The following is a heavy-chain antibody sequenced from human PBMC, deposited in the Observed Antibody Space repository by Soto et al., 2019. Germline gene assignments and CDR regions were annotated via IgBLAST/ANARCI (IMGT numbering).Heavy chain of an antibody. CDR2: IYYSGST. Sequence: QVQLQESGPGLVKPSQTLSLTCTVSGGSISSGGYHWSWIRQHPGKGLEWIGYIYYSGSTYYNPSLKSRVTISVDTSKNQSSLKLSSVTAADTAVYYCARDRGPWTNFDYWGQGTLVTVSS. V-gene: IGHV4-31*03. J-gene: IGHJ4*02. CDR3: ARDRGPWTNFDY. D-gene: IGHD1-26*01. CDR1: GGSISSGGYH.